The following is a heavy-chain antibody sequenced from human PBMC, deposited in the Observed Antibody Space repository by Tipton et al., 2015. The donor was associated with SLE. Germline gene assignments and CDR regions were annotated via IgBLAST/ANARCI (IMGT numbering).Heavy chain of an antibody. Sequence: TLSLTCTVAADSFTHYHWSWIRQPPGKGLEWIGEINHSGSTNYNPSLKSRVTISVDTSKNQFSLKVTSVTAADTAVYYCARETHYDSSGYYYNWFDAWGQGTLVTVSS. V-gene: IGHV4-34*01. CDR1: ADSFTHYH. CDR3: ARETHYDSSGYYYNWFDA. J-gene: IGHJ5*02. CDR2: INHSGST. D-gene: IGHD3-22*01.